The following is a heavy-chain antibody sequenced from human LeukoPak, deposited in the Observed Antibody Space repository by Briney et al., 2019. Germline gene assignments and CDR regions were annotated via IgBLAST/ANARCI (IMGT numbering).Heavy chain of an antibody. CDR2: ISAYNGNT. CDR3: ARDRRYGGIAASGDAAY. V-gene: IGHV1-18*01. D-gene: IGHD6-13*01. J-gene: IGHJ4*02. CDR1: GYTFTSYG. Sequence: ASVKVSCKASGYTFTSYGITWVRQAPGQGLEWMGWISAYNGNTNFAQKLQGRVTMTTDTSTSTAYMELRSLRSDDTAVYYCARDRRYGGIAASGDAAYWGQGTLVTVSS.